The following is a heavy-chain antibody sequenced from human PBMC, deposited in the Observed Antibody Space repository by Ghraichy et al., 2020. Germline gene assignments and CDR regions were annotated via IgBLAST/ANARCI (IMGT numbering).Heavy chain of an antibody. J-gene: IGHJ6*03. D-gene: IGHD1-7*01. CDR3: ARGSGITGTTWGNYYYYYYMDV. CDR1: GGSFSGYY. CDR2: INHSGST. V-gene: IGHV4-34*01. Sequence: SETLSLTCAVYGGSFSGYYWSWIRQPPGKGLEWIGEINHSGSTNYNPSLKSRVTISVDTSKNQFSLKLSSVTAADTAVYYCARGSGITGTTWGNYYYYYYMDVWGKGTTVTVSS.